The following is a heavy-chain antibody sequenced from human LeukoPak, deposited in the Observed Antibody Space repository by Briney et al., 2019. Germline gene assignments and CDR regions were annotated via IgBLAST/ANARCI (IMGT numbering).Heavy chain of an antibody. CDR2: IKQDGSVK. CDR1: GFTFSTYW. V-gene: IGHV3-7*03. D-gene: IGHD5-12*01. J-gene: IGHJ4*02. Sequence: GGALRLSCAASGFTFSTYWMSWVREAPGKGLEWVSNIKQDGSVKNYVDSVRGQFPISRDNAKNSLYLQMNSLRADDTAMYYCVRGGYGPDYWGQGTLVTVSS. CDR3: VRGGYGPDY.